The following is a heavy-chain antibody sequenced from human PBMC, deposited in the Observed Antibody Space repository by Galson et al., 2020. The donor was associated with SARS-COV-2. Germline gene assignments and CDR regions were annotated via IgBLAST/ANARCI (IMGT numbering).Heavy chain of an antibody. V-gene: IGHV1-69*10. CDR3: ARDKREYSSSGGMDV. D-gene: IGHD3-22*01. Sequence: SVKVSCKASGDTFSTHGVRWVRQAPGQGREWMGGIIPIVGRPNYAQKFQGRVTITADKSTSTAYLEFSSLRPEDTAVYYCARDKREYSSSGGMDVWGQGTTVTVSS. CDR1: GDTFSTHG. J-gene: IGHJ6*02. CDR2: IIPIVGRP.